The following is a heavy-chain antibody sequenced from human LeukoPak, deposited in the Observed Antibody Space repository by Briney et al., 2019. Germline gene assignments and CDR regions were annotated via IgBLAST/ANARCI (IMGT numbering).Heavy chain of an antibody. CDR2: ISYDGSNK. D-gene: IGHD3-22*01. J-gene: IGHJ5*02. CDR1: GFTFSSYA. Sequence: GGSLRLSCAASGFTFSSYAMHWVRQAPGKGLEWVAVISYDGSNKYYADSVKGRFTISRDNSKNTLYLQMNSLRAEDTAVYYCARSPIDYYDSSPNWFDPWGQGTLVTVSS. V-gene: IGHV3-30-3*01. CDR3: ARSPIDYYDSSPNWFDP.